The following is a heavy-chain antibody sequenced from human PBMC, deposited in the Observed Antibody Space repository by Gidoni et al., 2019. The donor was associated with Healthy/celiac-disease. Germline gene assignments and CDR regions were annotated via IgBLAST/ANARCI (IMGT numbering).Heavy chain of an antibody. V-gene: IGHV1-69*01. CDR3: ARQTGEIDY. CDR2: INPILGTA. J-gene: IGHJ4*02. CDR1: GGTFSSYA. D-gene: IGHD7-27*01. Sequence: QVQLVQPVAEVTKPGSSVNVSCKASGGTFSSYAISWVRQAPGQGLEWMGGINPILGTANYAQKFQGRVTITADESTSTAYMELSSLRSEDTAVYYGARQTGEIDYWGQGTLVTVSS.